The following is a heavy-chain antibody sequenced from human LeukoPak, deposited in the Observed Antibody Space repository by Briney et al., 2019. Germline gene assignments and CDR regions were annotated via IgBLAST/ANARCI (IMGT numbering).Heavy chain of an antibody. Sequence: PGRSLRLSCAASGFTFSSYGMHWVRQAPGKGLEWVAVIWYDGSNKYYADSVKGRFTISRDNSKNTLYLQMNSLRAEDTAVYYCAKDSGGVLLWFGEPIDYWGQGTLVTVSS. D-gene: IGHD3-10*01. CDR1: GFTFSSYG. CDR2: IWYDGSNK. J-gene: IGHJ4*02. CDR3: AKDSGGVLLWFGEPIDY. V-gene: IGHV3-33*06.